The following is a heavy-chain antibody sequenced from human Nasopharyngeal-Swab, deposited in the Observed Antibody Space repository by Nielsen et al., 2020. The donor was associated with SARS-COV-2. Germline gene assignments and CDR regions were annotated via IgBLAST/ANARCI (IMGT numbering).Heavy chain of an antibody. D-gene: IGHD3-22*01. CDR3: ARAAITMIVVVSAFDI. CDR1: GGSISSGGYY. J-gene: IGHJ3*02. Sequence: SETLSLTCTVSGGSISSGGYYWSWIRQHPGRGLEWIGYIYYSGSTYYNPSLKSRVTISADTSKNQFSLKLSSVTAADTAVYYCARAAITMIVVVSAFDIWGQGTMVTVSS. V-gene: IGHV4-31*03. CDR2: IYYSGST.